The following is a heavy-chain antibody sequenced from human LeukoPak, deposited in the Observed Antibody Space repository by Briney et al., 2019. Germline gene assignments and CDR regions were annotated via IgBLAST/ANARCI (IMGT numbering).Heavy chain of an antibody. D-gene: IGHD2-2*01. CDR3: AKSQRNDQQVVQRIDY. J-gene: IGHJ4*02. CDR1: RFTFSTYA. V-gene: IGHV3-23*01. Sequence: PGGSLRLSCTASRFTFSTYAMRWVRQAPGKGLEWVSSISGSGDTTYYTGSVKGRFTISRDNSKNALYLQMSSLRAEDTAVYYCAKSQRNDQQVVQRIDYWGQGTLVTVSS. CDR2: ISGSGDTT.